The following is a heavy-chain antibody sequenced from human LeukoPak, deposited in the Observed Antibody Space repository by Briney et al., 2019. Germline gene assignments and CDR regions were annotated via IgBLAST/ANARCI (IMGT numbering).Heavy chain of an antibody. V-gene: IGHV3-30*02. CDR1: GFTFSRYG. Sequence: PGGSLRLSCAASGFTFSRYGMHWVRQTPGGGRWWGAFIWYEAGKKYYADSVKGRFTISRDNSKNTLYLQMKSLRAEDTAVSYCAKCGDCSSTSCYYWVDGRCYFDYWGQGILVTVSS. CDR2: IWYEAGKK. CDR3: AKCGDCSSTSCYYWVDGRCYFDY. J-gene: IGHJ4*02. D-gene: IGHD2-2*01.